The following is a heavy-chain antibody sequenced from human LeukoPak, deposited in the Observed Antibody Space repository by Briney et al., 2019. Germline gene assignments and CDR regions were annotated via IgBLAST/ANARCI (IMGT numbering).Heavy chain of an antibody. CDR2: IGTAGDT. Sequence: GGSLRLSCAASGFTFSSYDMHWVRQATGKGLEWVSAIGTAGDTYYPGSVKGRFTISRDNAKNSLYLQMNSLRAEDTAVYYCARDGDGLIFPTDSWGQGTLVTVSS. D-gene: IGHD2-21*01. V-gene: IGHV3-13*01. J-gene: IGHJ4*02. CDR1: GFTFSSYD. CDR3: ARDGDGLIFPTDS.